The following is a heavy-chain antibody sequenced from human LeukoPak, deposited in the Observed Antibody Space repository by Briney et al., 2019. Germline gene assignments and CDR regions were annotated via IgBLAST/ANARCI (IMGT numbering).Heavy chain of an antibody. J-gene: IGHJ3*02. CDR2: INPNSGGT. CDR3: ASIGSIAANHDAFDI. CDR1: GYTFTGYY. D-gene: IGHD6-6*01. Sequence: GASVKVSCKASGYTFTGYYMHWLRQAPGQGLEWMGWINPNSGGTNYAQKFQGRVTMTRDTSISTAYMELSRLRSDDTAVYYCASIGSIAANHDAFDIWGQGTMVTVSS. V-gene: IGHV1-2*02.